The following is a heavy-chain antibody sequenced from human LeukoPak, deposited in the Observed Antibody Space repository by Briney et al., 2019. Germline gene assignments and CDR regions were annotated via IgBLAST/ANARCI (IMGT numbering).Heavy chain of an antibody. J-gene: IGHJ4*02. Sequence: GRSLRLSCAPSGFTFSSYAMHWVRQAPREGLEWVAVISYDGSNKYYADSVKGRFTISRDNSKNTLYLQMNSLRAEDTAVYYCARDLVRGVIGYFDYWGQGTLVTVSS. CDR1: GFTFSSYA. CDR3: ARDLVRGVIGYFDY. D-gene: IGHD3-10*01. CDR2: ISYDGSNK. V-gene: IGHV3-30*04.